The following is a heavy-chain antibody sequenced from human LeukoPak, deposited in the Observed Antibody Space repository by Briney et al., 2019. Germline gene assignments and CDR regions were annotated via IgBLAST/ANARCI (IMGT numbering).Heavy chain of an antibody. D-gene: IGHD3-10*01. J-gene: IGHJ4*02. CDR2: ISSSSTI. CDR3: AKDKRSYYGSGSPFDY. CDR1: GFTFSSYS. V-gene: IGHV3-48*04. Sequence: PGGSLRLSCAASGFTFSSYSMNWVRQAPGKGLEWVSYISSSSTIYYADSVKGRFTISRDNAKNSLYLQMNSLRAEDTAVYYCAKDKRSYYGSGSPFDYWGQGTLVTVSS.